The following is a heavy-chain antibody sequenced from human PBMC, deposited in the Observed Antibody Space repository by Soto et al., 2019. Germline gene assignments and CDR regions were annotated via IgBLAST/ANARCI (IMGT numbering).Heavy chain of an antibody. D-gene: IGHD3-10*01. CDR1: VLTFGSYS. V-gene: IGHV3-23*01. CDR2: ISGSGGSA. CDR3: PRLWERTANPSNYYYGMEV. J-gene: IGHJ6*02. Sequence: WVSXRLSWSSCVLTFGSYSISLFRQAPGRGLEWVSTISGSGGSAYFADSVKGRFTISRDNSKNTLYLKMNSLRAEDTAVYYCPRLWERTANPSNYYYGMEVRGQRTTVTVFS.